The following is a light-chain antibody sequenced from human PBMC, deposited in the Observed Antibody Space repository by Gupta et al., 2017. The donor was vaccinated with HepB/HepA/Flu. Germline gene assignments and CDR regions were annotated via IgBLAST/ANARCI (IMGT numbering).Light chain of an antibody. V-gene: IGLV8-61*01. CDR3: VLYMGSGISV. Sequence: TVVTQEPSFSVSPGGTVTLTCGLSSGSVSTSHYPSWCQQTPGQSPRTLTYSTNTRSSGVPDRFSGSILGNKAALTITGAQAEDESDYYCVLYMGSGISVFGGGTKLTVL. J-gene: IGLJ3*02. CDR1: SGSVSTSHY. CDR2: STN.